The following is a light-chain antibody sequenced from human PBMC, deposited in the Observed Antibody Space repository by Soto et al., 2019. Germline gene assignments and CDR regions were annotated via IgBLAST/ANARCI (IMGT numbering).Light chain of an antibody. Sequence: VVTQEPSFSVSPGGTVTLTCGLNSGSVSTNYYPAWYQQTPGQAPRALIYHTNTRSSGVPDRFSGSILGNKAALTISGAQADDESDYYCVLYISGGTWVFGGGTKVTVL. CDR3: VLYISGGTWV. CDR1: SGSVSTNYY. V-gene: IGLV8-61*01. J-gene: IGLJ3*02. CDR2: HTN.